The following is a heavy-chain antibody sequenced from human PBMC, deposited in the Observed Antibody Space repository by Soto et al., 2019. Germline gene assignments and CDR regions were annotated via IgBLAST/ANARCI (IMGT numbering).Heavy chain of an antibody. CDR1: GFTFSSYS. J-gene: IGHJ4*02. CDR2: ISSSSSTI. Sequence: GGSLRLSCAASGFTFSSYSMNWVRQAPGKGLEWVSYISSSSSTIYYADSVKGRFTISRDNAKNSLYLQMNSLRDEDTAVYYCARDSAMYSGSYFDYWGQGTLVTVSS. CDR3: ARDSAMYSGSYFDY. V-gene: IGHV3-48*02. D-gene: IGHD1-26*01.